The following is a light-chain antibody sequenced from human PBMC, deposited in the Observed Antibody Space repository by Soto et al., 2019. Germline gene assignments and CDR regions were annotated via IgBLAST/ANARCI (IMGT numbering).Light chain of an antibody. CDR3: QKYDSAPWT. CDR1: QGISNY. J-gene: IGKJ1*01. Sequence: DIQMTQSPSSLSASARDRVTITCRASQGISNYLAWYQQKQGKVPKLLIYAASTLQSGVPSRFSGSGSGTDFTLTISSLQPEDVATYYCQKYDSAPWTFGQGTKVEIK. V-gene: IGKV1-27*01. CDR2: AAS.